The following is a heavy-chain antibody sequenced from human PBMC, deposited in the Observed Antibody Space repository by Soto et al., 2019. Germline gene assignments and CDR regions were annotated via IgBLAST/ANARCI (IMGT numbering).Heavy chain of an antibody. CDR3: ASRDCGGDCYQDYYGMDV. Sequence: GASVKVSCKASGCTFSSYAISCVRQAPGQVLEWMGGIIPIFGTANYAQKFQGRVTITADESTSTAYMELSSLRSEDTAVYYCASRDCGGDCYQDYYGMDVWGQGTTVTVSS. CDR2: IIPIFGTA. J-gene: IGHJ6*02. D-gene: IGHD2-21*02. CDR1: GCTFSSYA. V-gene: IGHV1-69*13.